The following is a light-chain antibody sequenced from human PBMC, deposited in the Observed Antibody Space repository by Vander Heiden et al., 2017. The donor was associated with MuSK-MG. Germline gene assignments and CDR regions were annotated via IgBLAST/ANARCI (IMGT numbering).Light chain of an antibody. Sequence: EIVLTQSPGTLSLSPGERATLSCRASQSVSSSYLAWYQQKPGLAPRLLIFDASSRATVIPHRFSGGGSGTDFTLTISRLEPEDFAVYYCQQYGPSPGTFGQGTKVEI. CDR2: DAS. CDR1: QSVSSSY. J-gene: IGKJ1*01. CDR3: QQYGPSPGT. V-gene: IGKV3-20*01.